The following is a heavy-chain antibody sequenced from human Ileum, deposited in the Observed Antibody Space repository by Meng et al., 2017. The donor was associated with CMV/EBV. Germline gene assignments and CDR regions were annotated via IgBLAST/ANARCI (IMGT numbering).Heavy chain of an antibody. D-gene: IGHD3-10*01. Sequence: GESLKISCGASGFGFSSYSMNWVRQAPGKGLEWVSYISSSGSIIYVDSVKGRFTISRDNDKNSLYLQMNSLRAEDTAVYYCARDWADRNYYYGMDVWGQGTTVTVSS. CDR3: ARDWADRNYYYGMDV. V-gene: IGHV3-48*04. CDR2: ISSSGSII. CDR1: GFGFSSYS. J-gene: IGHJ6*02.